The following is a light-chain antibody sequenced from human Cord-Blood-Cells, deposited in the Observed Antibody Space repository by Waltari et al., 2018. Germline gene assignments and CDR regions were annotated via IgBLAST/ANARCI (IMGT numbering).Light chain of an antibody. CDR2: EVS. J-gene: IGLJ1*01. CDR1: SSDVGGYTY. CDR3: SSYAGSNNYV. V-gene: IGLV2-8*01. Sequence: QSALTQPPSASGSPGQSVTISCTGTSSDVGGYTYVPWYQQHPGKAPKLMIYEVSTRPSGVPDRFSGSKSGNTASLTVSGLQAEDEADYYCSSYAGSNNYVFGTGTKVTVL.